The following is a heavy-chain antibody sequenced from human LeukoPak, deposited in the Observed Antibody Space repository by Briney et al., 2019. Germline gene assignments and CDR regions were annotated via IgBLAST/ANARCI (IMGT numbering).Heavy chain of an antibody. CDR2: IYYSGST. CDR3: AGSYYYDSSGYSASPDY. Sequence: SETLSLTCTVSGGSISGYYWSWIRQPPGRGLEWIGYIYYSGSTNYNPSLKSRVTISVDTSKNQFSLKLSSVTAADTAVYYCAGSYYYDSSGYSASPDYWGQGTLVTVSS. J-gene: IGHJ4*02. V-gene: IGHV4-59*01. CDR1: GGSISGYY. D-gene: IGHD3-22*01.